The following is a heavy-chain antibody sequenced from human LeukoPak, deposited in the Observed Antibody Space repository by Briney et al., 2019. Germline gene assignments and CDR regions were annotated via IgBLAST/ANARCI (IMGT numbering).Heavy chain of an antibody. Sequence: SETLSLTCTVSGGSISSYYWSWIRQPPGKGLEWIGYIYYSGSTNYNPSLKSRVTISVDTSKNQFSLKLSSVTAADTAVYYCARVTSYGGTSYYFDFWGQGTLVTVSS. CDR1: GGSISSYY. CDR3: ARVTSYGGTSYYFDF. V-gene: IGHV4-59*01. J-gene: IGHJ4*02. D-gene: IGHD4-23*01. CDR2: IYYSGST.